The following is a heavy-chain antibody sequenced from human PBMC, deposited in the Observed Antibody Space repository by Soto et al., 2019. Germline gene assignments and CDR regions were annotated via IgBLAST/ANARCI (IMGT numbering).Heavy chain of an antibody. Sequence: VAVISYDGSNKYYADSVKGRFTISRDNSKNTLYLQMNSLRAEDTAVYYCAKDIAVAGTVIYYYYGMDVWGQGTTVTVSS. CDR3: AKDIAVAGTVIYYYYGMDV. V-gene: IGHV3-30*18. D-gene: IGHD6-19*01. CDR2: ISYDGSNK. J-gene: IGHJ6*02.